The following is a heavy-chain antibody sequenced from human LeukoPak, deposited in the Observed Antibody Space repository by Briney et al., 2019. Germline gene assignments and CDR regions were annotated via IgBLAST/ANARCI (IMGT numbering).Heavy chain of an antibody. CDR2: INHSGST. V-gene: IGHV4-34*01. D-gene: IGHD2-15*01. CDR3: ARWVVAADYYYYMDV. Sequence: SETLSLTCAVYGGSFSGYYWSWIRQPPGKGREWIGEINHSGSTNYNPSLKSRVTISVDTSKNQFSLKLSSVTAADTGVYYCARWVVAADYYYYMDVWGKGTTVTVSS. J-gene: IGHJ6*03. CDR1: GGSFSGYY.